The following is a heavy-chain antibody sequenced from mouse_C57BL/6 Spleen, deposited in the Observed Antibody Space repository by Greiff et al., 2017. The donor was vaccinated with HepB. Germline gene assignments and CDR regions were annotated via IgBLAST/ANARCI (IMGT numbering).Heavy chain of an antibody. D-gene: IGHD2-1*01. Sequence: DVKLQESGPGLVKPSQSLSLTCSVTGYSITSGYYWNWIRQFPGNKLEWMGYISYDGSNNYNPSLKNRISITRDTSKNQFFLKLNSVTTEDTATYYCARDYYGNYYAMDYWGQGTSVTVSS. CDR3: ARDYYGNYYAMDY. V-gene: IGHV3-6*01. CDR2: ISYDGSN. J-gene: IGHJ4*01. CDR1: GYSITSGYY.